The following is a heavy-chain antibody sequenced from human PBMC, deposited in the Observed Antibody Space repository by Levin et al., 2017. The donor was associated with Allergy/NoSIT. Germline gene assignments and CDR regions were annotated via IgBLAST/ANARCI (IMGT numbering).Heavy chain of an antibody. CDR1: GFTFGDYA. CDR2: INWNRDKI. J-gene: IGHJ4*02. Sequence: SLKISCAASGFTFGDYAMHWVRQAPGKGLEWVSGINWNRDKIGYADSVGARFTISRDNAKNSLYLQMNSLGPEDTALYYCAKGLNWGSPNTFDYWGQGTLVTVSS. D-gene: IGHD7-27*01. CDR3: AKGLNWGSPNTFDY. V-gene: IGHV3-9*01.